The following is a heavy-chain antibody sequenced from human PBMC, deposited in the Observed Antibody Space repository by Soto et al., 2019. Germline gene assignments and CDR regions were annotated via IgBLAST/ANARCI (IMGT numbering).Heavy chain of an antibody. CDR2: ISGSGAST. CDR1: GFNFNNYG. D-gene: IGHD3-10*01. J-gene: IGHJ3*01. Sequence: EVQLLESGGGLVQPGGSLRLSCEASGFNFNNYGMNWVRQAPGKGLEWVSPISGSGASTYYADSVKGRSSISRDKFKKTWYLQMESLRLEDTAVYYCVRGDRWDRLGELWPTDEGVEVWGQGTMVTVSS. V-gene: IGHV3-23*01. CDR3: VRGDRWDRLGELWPTDEGVEV.